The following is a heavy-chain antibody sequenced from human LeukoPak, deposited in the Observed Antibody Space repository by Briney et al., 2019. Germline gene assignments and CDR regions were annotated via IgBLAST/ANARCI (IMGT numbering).Heavy chain of an antibody. V-gene: IGHV3-73*01. CDR1: GFTFSGSA. Sequence: GGSLRLSCAASGFTFSGSAMHWVRQASGEGLEWVGRIRSKANSYATAYAASVKGRFTISRDDSKNTAYLQMNSLKTEDTAVYYCTRHATIFGVVIKGEDVWGQGTTVTVSS. J-gene: IGHJ6*02. CDR2: IRSKANSYAT. D-gene: IGHD3-3*01. CDR3: TRHATIFGVVIKGEDV.